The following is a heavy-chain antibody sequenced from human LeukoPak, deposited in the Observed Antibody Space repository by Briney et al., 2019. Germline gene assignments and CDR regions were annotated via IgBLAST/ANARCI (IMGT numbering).Heavy chain of an antibody. J-gene: IGHJ6*03. Sequence: GASVKVSCKASGYTFTNYDINWVRQATGQGLEWLGWMNPNSGNTGYAQKFQGRVTMTRDTSISTAYMELSSLRSEDTAVYYCVRIGSNSYYYMDVWGKGTTVTVSS. CDR2: MNPNSGNT. V-gene: IGHV1-8*01. CDR1: GYTFTNYD. D-gene: IGHD2-2*01. CDR3: VRIGSNSYYYMDV.